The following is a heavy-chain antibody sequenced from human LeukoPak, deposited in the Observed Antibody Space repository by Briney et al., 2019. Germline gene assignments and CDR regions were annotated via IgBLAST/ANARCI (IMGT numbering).Heavy chain of an antibody. D-gene: IGHD3-3*01. V-gene: IGHV3-30-3*01. CDR3: ARELRFLEWLFRAVDY. Sequence: GGSLRLSCAASGFTFSSYAMHWVRQAPGKGLEWVAVISYDGSNKYYADSVKGRFTISRDNAKNSLYLQMNSLRAEDTAVYYCARELRFLEWLFRAVDYWGQGTLVTVSS. CDR1: GFTFSSYA. J-gene: IGHJ4*02. CDR2: ISYDGSNK.